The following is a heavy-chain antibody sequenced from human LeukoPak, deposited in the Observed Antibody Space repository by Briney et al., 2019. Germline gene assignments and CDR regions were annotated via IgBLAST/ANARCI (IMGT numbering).Heavy chain of an antibody. CDR3: ARGETHYYDTSGYWAYYFDY. J-gene: IGHJ4*02. Sequence: GGSLRLSCAASGFTFSSYSMNWVRQAPGKGLEWVSSISSSSSYIYYADSVKGRFTISRDNARNSLYLQMNSLRAEDTAVYYCARGETHYYDTSGYWAYYFDYWGQGTLVTVSS. D-gene: IGHD3-22*01. V-gene: IGHV3-21*04. CDR2: ISSSSSYI. CDR1: GFTFSSYS.